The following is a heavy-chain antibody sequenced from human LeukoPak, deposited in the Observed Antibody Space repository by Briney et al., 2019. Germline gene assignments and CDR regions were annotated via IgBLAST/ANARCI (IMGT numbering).Heavy chain of an antibody. V-gene: IGHV1-3*01. CDR1: GYTFTNNA. J-gene: IGHJ2*01. CDR2: INAESHKT. CDR3: ARGAAGSHYWFFDL. Sequence: ASVKVSCKASGYTFTNNAIHWVRQAPGQSLEWMGGINAESHKTKSAQKFQTRLSITTDTSASTVYMELSSLTSEDMAVYYCARGAAGSHYWFFDLWGRGTLLTVSS. D-gene: IGHD3-16*01.